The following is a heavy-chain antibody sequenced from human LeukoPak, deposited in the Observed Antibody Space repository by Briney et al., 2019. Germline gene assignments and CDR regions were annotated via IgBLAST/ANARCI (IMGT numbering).Heavy chain of an antibody. CDR3: ARQTVLGATRWFDP. D-gene: IGHD1-26*01. J-gene: IGHJ5*02. CDR2: VYYSGST. Sequence: SETLSLTCTVSGGSISRSNYYWGWLRQPPGKGLEWIGGVYYSGSTYYNPSLKSRVTISVDTSKNQLSLKFRSVTAADTAFYYCARQTVLGATRWFDPWGQGTLVTVSS. V-gene: IGHV4-39*01. CDR1: GGSISRSNYY.